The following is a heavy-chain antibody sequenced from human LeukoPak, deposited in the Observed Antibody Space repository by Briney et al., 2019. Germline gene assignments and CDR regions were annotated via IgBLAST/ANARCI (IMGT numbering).Heavy chain of an antibody. J-gene: IGHJ4*02. CDR1: GYTFTSYA. V-gene: IGHV7-4-1*02. CDR3: ARGIYSSSWIPFDH. CDR2: INTNTGNP. Sequence: ASVKVSCKASGYTFTSYAMNWVRQAPGQGLEWMGWINTNTGNPTYAQGFTGRFVFSLDTSVSTAYLQISSLKAEDTAVYYCARGIYSSSWIPFDHWGQGTLVTVSS. D-gene: IGHD6-13*01.